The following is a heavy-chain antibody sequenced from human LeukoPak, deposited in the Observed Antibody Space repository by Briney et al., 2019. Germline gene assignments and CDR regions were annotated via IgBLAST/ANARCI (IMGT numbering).Heavy chain of an antibody. V-gene: IGHV4-59*01. J-gene: IGHJ4*02. CDR1: GGSFSGYY. CDR3: AGGSGWLIDY. Sequence: PSETLSLTCAVYGGSFSGYYWNWMRQPPGKEPEWIGYFHYSGSTNYNPSLRSRVTIALDPSKNQFSLKLSSVTAADTAVYYCAGGSGWLIDYWGQGTPVSVSP. D-gene: IGHD6-19*01. CDR2: FHYSGST.